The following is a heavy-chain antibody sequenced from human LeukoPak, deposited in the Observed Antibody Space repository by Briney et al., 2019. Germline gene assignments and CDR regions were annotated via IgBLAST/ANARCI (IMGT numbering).Heavy chain of an antibody. D-gene: IGHD6-13*01. V-gene: IGHV3-7*01. CDR2: INPDGGDK. J-gene: IGHJ4*02. CDR3: ARPTRSSSPEY. CDR1: GFTFSSYW. Sequence: GGSLRLSCAASGFTFSSYWMSWVRQAPGEGLEWLANINPDGGDKNYVDSVKGRFTISRDNAKNSVYLEINSLRAEDTAVYYCARPTRSSSPEYWGQGTLLTVSS.